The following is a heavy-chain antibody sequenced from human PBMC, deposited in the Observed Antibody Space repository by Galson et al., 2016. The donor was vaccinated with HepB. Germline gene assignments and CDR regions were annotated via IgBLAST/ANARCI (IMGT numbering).Heavy chain of an antibody. Sequence: SLRLSCAASGFTFSSYAMSWVRQVSGKGLEWVSAISGSGVSTYYADSVKGRFTISRDNSKNTLYLQMNSLRAEDTALYYCAKDRLIVPRPRYFDLWGRGTLVTVSS. D-gene: IGHD2-2*01. CDR1: GFTFSSYA. CDR3: AKDRLIVPRPRYFDL. CDR2: ISGSGVST. J-gene: IGHJ2*01. V-gene: IGHV3-23*01.